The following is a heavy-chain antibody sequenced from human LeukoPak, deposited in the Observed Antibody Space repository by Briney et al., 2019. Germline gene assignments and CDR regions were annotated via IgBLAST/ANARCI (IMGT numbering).Heavy chain of an antibody. CDR2: IYSGGST. J-gene: IGHJ6*03. CDR1: GFTVSSNY. CDR3: AREVSNLYYYYMDV. Sequence: GGSLRLSCAASGFTVSSNYMSWVRQAPGKGLEWVSVIYSGGSTYYADSVKGRFTISRDNSKNTLYLQMNSLRAEDTAVYYCAREVSNLYYYYMDVWGKGTTVTVSS. V-gene: IGHV3-53*01.